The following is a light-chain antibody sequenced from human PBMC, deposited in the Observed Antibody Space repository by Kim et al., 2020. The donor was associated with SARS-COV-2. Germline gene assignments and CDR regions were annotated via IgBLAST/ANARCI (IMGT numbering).Light chain of an antibody. CDR3: KQYETYWT. V-gene: IGKV1-5*03. Sequence: DIQMTQSPSTLSAFVGNRVTITCRASQSVDSWLAWYQQKPGKAPKLLIYQASKLASGVSARFSGSGSGTDFTLTISNLQPDDSAIYYCKQYETYWTFDPGTKVDIK. CDR2: QAS. J-gene: IGKJ1*01. CDR1: QSVDSW.